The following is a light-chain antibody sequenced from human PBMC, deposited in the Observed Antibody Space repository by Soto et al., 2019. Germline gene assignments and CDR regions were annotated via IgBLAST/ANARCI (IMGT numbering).Light chain of an antibody. J-gene: IGKJ1*01. V-gene: IGKV3-20*01. CDR3: HHYGSSRT. Sequence: EIVLTQSPGTLSLSPGERATLSCRASQSVSSSDLAWYQQKPGQAPRLLIYGASSRATGIPDRFSGSGSGIDFTLTISRLEPEDCAVYYCHHYGSSRTFGQGTKVEIK. CDR2: GAS. CDR1: QSVSSSD.